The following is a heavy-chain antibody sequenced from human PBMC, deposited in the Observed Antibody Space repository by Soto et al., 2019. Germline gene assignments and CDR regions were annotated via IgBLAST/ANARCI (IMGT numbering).Heavy chain of an antibody. Sequence: SVKVSCKASGGTFSSYAISWVRQAPGQGLEWMGGIIPIFGTANYAQKFQGRVTITADESTSTAYMELSSLRSEDTAVYYCARDQTAAAGWFDPWGQGTLVTVSS. V-gene: IGHV1-69*13. CDR1: GGTFSSYA. CDR2: IIPIFGTA. J-gene: IGHJ5*02. D-gene: IGHD6-13*01. CDR3: ARDQTAAAGWFDP.